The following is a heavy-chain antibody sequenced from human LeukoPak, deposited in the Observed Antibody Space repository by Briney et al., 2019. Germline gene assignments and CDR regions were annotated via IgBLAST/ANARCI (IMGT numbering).Heavy chain of an antibody. CDR3: ATDLLGIAARQKDY. J-gene: IGHJ4*02. CDR2: FDPEDGET. Sequence: ASVKVSCKVSGYTLTELSMHCVRQAPGKGLEWMGGFDPEDGETIYAQKFQGRVTMTEDTSTDTAYMELSSLRSEDTAVYYCATDLLGIAARQKDYWGQGTLVTVSS. V-gene: IGHV1-24*01. D-gene: IGHD6-6*01. CDR1: GYTLTELS.